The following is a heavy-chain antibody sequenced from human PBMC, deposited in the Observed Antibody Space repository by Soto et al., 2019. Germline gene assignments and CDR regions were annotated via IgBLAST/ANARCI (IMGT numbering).Heavy chain of an antibody. CDR2: INPNGGVT. CDR3: ARESGGATATLGYYYFYMDV. CDR1: GDTFNDYY. Sequence: QVQLVQSGAEVKKPGASVTVSCRPSGDTFNDYYIHWVRQAPGQGLEWMGWINPNGGVTKYAQKFQGWVSMTRDTSIRTVYMQLSRLRSDDTAVYYCARESGGATATLGYYYFYMDVWGTGTTVTVSS. V-gene: IGHV1-2*04. D-gene: IGHD5-12*01. J-gene: IGHJ6*03.